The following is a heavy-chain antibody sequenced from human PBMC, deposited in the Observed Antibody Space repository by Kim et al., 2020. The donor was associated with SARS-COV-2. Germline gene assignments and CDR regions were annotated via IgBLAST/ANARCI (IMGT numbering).Heavy chain of an antibody. CDR2: IYHSGST. J-gene: IGHJ4*02. CDR3: ARVGRRGLY. Sequence: SETLSLTCAVSGGSISSGGYSWSWIRQPPGKGLEWIGYIYHSGSTYYNPSLKSRVTISVDRSKNQFSLKLSSVTAADTAVYYCARVGRRGLYWGQGTLVT. V-gene: IGHV4-30-2*01. CDR1: GGSISSGGYS. D-gene: IGHD2-15*01.